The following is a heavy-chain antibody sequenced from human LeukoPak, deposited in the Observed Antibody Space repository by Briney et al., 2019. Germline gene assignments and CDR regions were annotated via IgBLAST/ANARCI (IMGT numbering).Heavy chain of an antibody. D-gene: IGHD3-10*01. J-gene: IGHJ4*02. V-gene: IGHV4-4*07. CDR1: GASISSYY. CDR3: ARDLSGSLYFDY. Sequence: SETLSLTCTVSGASISSYYYNWIRQTAGRGLEWIGRLYISGSTDYNPFLKSRVTISVDRSTNQFSLNLRSVTAADTAVYFCARDLSGSLYFDYWGQGVLVTVSS. CDR2: LYISGST.